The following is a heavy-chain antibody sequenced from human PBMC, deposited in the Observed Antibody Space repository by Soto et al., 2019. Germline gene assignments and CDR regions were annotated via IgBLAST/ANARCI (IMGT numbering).Heavy chain of an antibody. CDR3: ARGYDSSGYLLGY. J-gene: IGHJ4*02. V-gene: IGHV4-59*08. D-gene: IGHD3-22*01. CDR2: IYYSGST. Sequence: PSETLSLTCTVSGGSINRYYWTWIRQPPGKGLEWIGYIYYSGSTNYNPSLKSRVTISVDTSKNQFSLKLSSVTAADTAVYYCARGYDSSGYLLGYWGQGTLVTVSS. CDR1: GGSINRYY.